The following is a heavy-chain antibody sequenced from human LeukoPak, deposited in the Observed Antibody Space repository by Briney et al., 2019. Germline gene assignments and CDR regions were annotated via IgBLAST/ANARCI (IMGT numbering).Heavy chain of an antibody. D-gene: IGHD1-26*01. CDR1: GYTFTSYA. V-gene: IGHV1-3*01. J-gene: IGHJ5*02. CDR2: INAGNGNT. CDR3: ARGSSGGSYSSWFDP. Sequence: GASVKVSCKASGYTFTSYAMHWVRQAPGQRLEWMGWINAGNGNTKYSQKFQGRVTITRDTSASTAYMELSSLRSEDTAVYYCARGSSGGSYSSWFDPWGQGTLVTVSS.